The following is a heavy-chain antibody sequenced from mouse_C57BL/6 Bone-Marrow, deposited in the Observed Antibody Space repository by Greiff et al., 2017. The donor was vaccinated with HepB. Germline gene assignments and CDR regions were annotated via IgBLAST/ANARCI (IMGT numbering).Heavy chain of an antibody. D-gene: IGHD3-2*02. Sequence: QVPLQPPGAELVKPGASVKLSCKASCYTFTSYWMHWVKQRPGQGLEWIGMIHPNSGSTNYNEKFKSKATLTVDKSSSTAYMQLSSLTSEDSAVYYCAREGSSGYSRDWFAYWGQGTLVTVSA. CDR1: CYTFTSYW. V-gene: IGHV1-64*01. CDR3: AREGSSGYSRDWFAY. J-gene: IGHJ3*01. CDR2: IHPNSGST.